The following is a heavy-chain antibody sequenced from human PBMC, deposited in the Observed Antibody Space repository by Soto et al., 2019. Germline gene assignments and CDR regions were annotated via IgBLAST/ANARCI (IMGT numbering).Heavy chain of an antibody. CDR1: GGTFSSYA. D-gene: IGHD5-18*01. CDR3: ASGDTAMVPQT. Sequence: ASVKVSCKASGGTFSSYAISWVRQAPGQGLEWMGGIIPIFGTANYAQKFQGRVTITADKSTSTAYMELSSLRSEDTAVYYCASGDTAMVPQTWGQGTLVTVSS. V-gene: IGHV1-69*06. CDR2: IIPIFGTA. J-gene: IGHJ5*02.